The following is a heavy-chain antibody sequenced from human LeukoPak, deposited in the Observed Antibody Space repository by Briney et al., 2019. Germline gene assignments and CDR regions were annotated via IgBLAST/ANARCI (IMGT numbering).Heavy chain of an antibody. Sequence: ASVKVSCKASGYTFPGYYMHWVRQAPGQGLEWMGWISAYNGNTNYAQKLQGRVTMTTDTSTSTAHMELRSLRSDDTAVYYCARGPWELRFLDMDVWGKGTTVTVSS. V-gene: IGHV1-18*04. CDR3: ARGPWELRFLDMDV. D-gene: IGHD3-3*01. CDR2: ISAYNGNT. J-gene: IGHJ6*03. CDR1: GYTFPGYY.